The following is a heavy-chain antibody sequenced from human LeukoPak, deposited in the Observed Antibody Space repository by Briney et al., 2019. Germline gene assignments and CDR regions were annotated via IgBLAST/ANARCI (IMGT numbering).Heavy chain of an antibody. J-gene: IGHJ4*02. V-gene: IGHV1-2*02. D-gene: IGHD5-12*01. Sequence: ASVKVSCKVSGDTLTELSTHWVRQAPGQGLEWVGWINPNSGGTNFAQKFQGRFTMTRDTSTTTAYMELSSLRSDDTAVYYCARARMGSAYDYFDYWGQGTLVTVSS. CDR3: ARARMGSAYDYFDY. CDR2: INPNSGGT. CDR1: GDTLTELS.